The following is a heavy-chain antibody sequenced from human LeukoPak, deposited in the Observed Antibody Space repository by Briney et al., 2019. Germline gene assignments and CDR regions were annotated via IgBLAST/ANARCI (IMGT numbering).Heavy chain of an antibody. CDR2: ISYDGSNK. CDR3: ARDPSNYYGSGPFDY. Sequence: GGSLRLSCSASGFTFSSYAMHWVRQAPGKGLEWVAVISYDGSNKYYADSVKGRFTISRDNSKNTLYLQMNSLRAEDTAVYYCARDPSNYYGSGPFDYWGQGTLVTVSS. CDR1: GFTFSSYA. D-gene: IGHD3-10*01. V-gene: IGHV3-30*04. J-gene: IGHJ4*02.